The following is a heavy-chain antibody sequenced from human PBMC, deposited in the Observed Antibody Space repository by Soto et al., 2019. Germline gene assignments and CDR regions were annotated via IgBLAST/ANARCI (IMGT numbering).Heavy chain of an antibody. CDR3: AKDPGYSGYDVWYFDL. Sequence: EVQLLESGGGLIQPGGSLRLSCAASGFIFSKYAMSWVRQAPGKGLEWVSAFSTSGGRTYYANSVKGRFTISRDTSKNTRYLQMNSLRAEDTAVYYCAKDPGYSGYDVWYFDLWGRGTLVTVSA. J-gene: IGHJ2*01. CDR1: GFIFSKYA. V-gene: IGHV3-23*01. CDR2: FSTSGGRT. D-gene: IGHD5-12*01.